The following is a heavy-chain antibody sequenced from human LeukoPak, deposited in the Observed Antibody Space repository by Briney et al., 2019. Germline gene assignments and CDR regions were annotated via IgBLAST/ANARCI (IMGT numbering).Heavy chain of an antibody. V-gene: IGHV4-59*08. CDR1: GGSISSYY. J-gene: IGHJ3*02. D-gene: IGHD3-10*01. CDR3: ARRYISMVDDAFDI. Sequence: SETLSLTCTVSGGSISSYYWSWIRQPPGKGLEWIGYIYYSGSTNYNPSLKSRVTISVDTSKNQFSLKLSSVTAADTAVYYCARRYISMVDDAFDIWGQGTMVTVSS. CDR2: IYYSGST.